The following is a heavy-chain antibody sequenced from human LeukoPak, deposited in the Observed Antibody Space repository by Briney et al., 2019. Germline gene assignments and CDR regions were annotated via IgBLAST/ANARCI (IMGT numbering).Heavy chain of an antibody. CDR2: ISSSSSYR. CDR1: GFTFSSYS. CDR3: ARGDTAMGYGGYYFDY. V-gene: IGHV3-21*01. D-gene: IGHD5-18*01. J-gene: IGHJ4*02. Sequence: GGSLRLSCAASGFTFSSYSMNWVRQAPGKGLEWVSSISSSSSYRYYADSVKGRFTISRDNAKNSLYLQMNSLRAEDTAVYYCARGDTAMGYGGYYFDYWGQGTLVTVSS.